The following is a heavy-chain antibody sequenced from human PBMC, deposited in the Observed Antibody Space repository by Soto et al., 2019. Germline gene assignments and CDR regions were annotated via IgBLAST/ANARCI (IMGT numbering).Heavy chain of an antibody. D-gene: IGHD3-10*01. CDR1: GFTFSSYW. V-gene: IGHV3-7*03. CDR3: ARTKWFNSVFFDY. Sequence: EVQLVESGGGLVQPGGSLRLSCAASGFTFSSYWMSWVRQAPGKGLEWVANIKQDGSEKYYVDSVKGRFTISRDNAKNSRYLQINSLRAEDTAVYYCARTKWFNSVFFDYWSQGTLVTVSS. J-gene: IGHJ4*02. CDR2: IKQDGSEK.